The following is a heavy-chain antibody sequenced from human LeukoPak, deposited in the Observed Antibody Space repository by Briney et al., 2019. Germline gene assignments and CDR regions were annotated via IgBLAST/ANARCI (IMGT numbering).Heavy chain of an antibody. J-gene: IGHJ4*02. D-gene: IGHD6-19*01. CDR2: IYHSGST. V-gene: IGHV4-38-2*01. CDR3: ARAIIAVAGVYYFDY. Sequence: SETLSLTCAVSGYSISSGYYWGGIRQPRGKGLEWIGSIYHSGSTYYNPSLKSRVTISVDTSKNQFSLKLSSVTAADTAVYYCARAIIAVAGVYYFDYWGQGTLVTVSS. CDR1: GYSISSGYY.